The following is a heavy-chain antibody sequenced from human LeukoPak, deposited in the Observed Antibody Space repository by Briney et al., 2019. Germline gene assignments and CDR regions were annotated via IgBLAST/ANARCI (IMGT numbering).Heavy chain of an antibody. D-gene: IGHD3-10*01. CDR3: ARSYMVRGVGYYGMDV. V-gene: IGHV3-48*03. CDR2: TSSSGGGM. J-gene: IGHJ6*02. CDR1: GFSFSDYE. Sequence: PGGSLRLSCAASGFSFSDYETNWVRQAPRKGLEWVSCTSSSGGGMSYADSVKGRFTISRDNAKNSLYLQMNSLRAEDTSVYYCARSYMVRGVGYYGMDVWGQGTTVTVSS.